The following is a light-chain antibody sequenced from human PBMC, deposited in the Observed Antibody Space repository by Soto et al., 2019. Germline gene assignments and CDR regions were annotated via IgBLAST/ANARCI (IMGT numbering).Light chain of an antibody. CDR3: QQLHDYPIT. CDR1: QVIDSS. J-gene: IGKJ5*01. Sequence: ILLTQSPSSLSASVGDRVTITCRASQVIDSSLAWYQQKPGKAPKLLIYAASSLQSGVPSRFGGSGSGTDFTLTISSLQPEDFATYYCQQLHDYPITFGQGTRLEIK. V-gene: IGKV1-9*01. CDR2: AAS.